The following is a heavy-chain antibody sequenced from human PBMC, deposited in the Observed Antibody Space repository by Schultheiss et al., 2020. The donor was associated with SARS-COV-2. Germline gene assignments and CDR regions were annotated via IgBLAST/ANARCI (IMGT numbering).Heavy chain of an antibody. D-gene: IGHD3-3*01. Sequence: GGSLRLSCAASGFTFSDYYMSWIRQAPGKGLEWVAVISYDGSNKYYADSVKGRFTISRDNSKNTLYLQMNSLRAEDTAVYYCARDAEWLDFDPWGQGTLVTVSS. V-gene: IGHV3-30*03. CDR1: GFTFSDYY. J-gene: IGHJ5*02. CDR3: ARDAEWLDFDP. CDR2: ISYDGSNK.